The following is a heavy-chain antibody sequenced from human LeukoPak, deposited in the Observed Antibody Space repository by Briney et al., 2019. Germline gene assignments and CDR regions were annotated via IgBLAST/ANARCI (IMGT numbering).Heavy chain of an antibody. CDR1: AFTFSSYA. V-gene: IGHV3-23*01. CDR2: IRGSGGNT. J-gene: IGHJ6*02. Sequence: GGSLRLSCAASAFTFSSYAMSWVRQAPGKGLECVSAIRGSGGNTYYADSVTGRFTISRDTSKNTLHLQMNSLRAGDTVRYTCAKGTQQWLLGVNYGMDVWGQGTTVTVSS. D-gene: IGHD6-19*01. CDR3: AKGTQQWLLGVNYGMDV.